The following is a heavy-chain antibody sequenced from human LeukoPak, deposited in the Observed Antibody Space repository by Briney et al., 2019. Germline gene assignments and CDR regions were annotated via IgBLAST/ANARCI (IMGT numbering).Heavy chain of an antibody. CDR1: GYSFTSYW. CDR2: IYLGDSDT. D-gene: IGHD3-22*01. CDR3: ARQEYYYDSSGQIDY. J-gene: IGHJ4*02. Sequence: GESLKISCKSSGYSFTSYWIGWVRQMPGKGLEWMGNIYLGDSDTRYSPSFEGQVTISADKSISTAYLQWSSLKASDTAMYYCARQEYYYDSSGQIDYWGQGTLVTVSS. V-gene: IGHV5-51*01.